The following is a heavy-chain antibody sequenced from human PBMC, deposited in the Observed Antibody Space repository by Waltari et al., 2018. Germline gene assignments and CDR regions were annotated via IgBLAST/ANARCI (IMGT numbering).Heavy chain of an antibody. J-gene: IGHJ6*03. Sequence: QVQLQESGPGLVKPSETLSLTCTVSGGSISSYYWSWIRQPAGKGLEWIGRIYTSGSTNYHPSLKSRVTMSVDTSKNQFSLKLSSVTAADTAVYYCARDIAARPNYYYMDVWGKGTTVTISS. CDR3: ARDIAARPNYYYMDV. CDR1: GGSISSYY. D-gene: IGHD6-6*01. V-gene: IGHV4-4*07. CDR2: IYTSGST.